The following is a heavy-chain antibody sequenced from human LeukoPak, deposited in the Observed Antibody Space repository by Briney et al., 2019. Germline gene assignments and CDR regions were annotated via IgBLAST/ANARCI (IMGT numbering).Heavy chain of an antibody. CDR3: ARDGGSSWIAPPLGGSGYFQH. D-gene: IGHD6-13*01. CDR1: GGSISSSSYY. Sequence: PSETLSLTCTVSGGSISSSSYYWGWIRQPPGKGLEWIGSIYYSGSTYYNPSLKSRVTISVDTSKNQFSLKLSSVTAADTAVYYCARDGGSSWIAPPLGGSGYFQHWGQGTLVTVSS. CDR2: IYYSGST. V-gene: IGHV4-39*07. J-gene: IGHJ1*01.